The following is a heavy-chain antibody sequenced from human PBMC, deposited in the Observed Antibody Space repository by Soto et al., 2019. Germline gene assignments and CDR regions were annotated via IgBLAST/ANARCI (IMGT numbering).Heavy chain of an antibody. J-gene: IGHJ5*02. CDR3: GSGPKRYGSSTSGYRMGARGGNWFDP. CDR2: INNSGST. Sequence: QVQLQQWGAGLLKPSETLSLTCAVYGGSSSGYYWSWIRQPPGQGLEWIGEINNSGSTNYNPSLKSRVTISVDTSKNQCSVKLSSVTAADTAVYYCGSGPKRYGSSTSGYRMGARGGNWFDPWGQGTLVTVSS. D-gene: IGHD2-2*01. CDR1: GGSSSGYY. V-gene: IGHV4-34*01.